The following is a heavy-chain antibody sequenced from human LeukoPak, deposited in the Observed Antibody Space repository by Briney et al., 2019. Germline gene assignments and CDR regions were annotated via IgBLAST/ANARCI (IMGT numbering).Heavy chain of an antibody. CDR2: IYPGDSDT. CDR3: ARRGAAAGTFDY. CDR1: GYIFTSYW. J-gene: IGHJ4*02. V-gene: IGHV5-51*01. D-gene: IGHD6-13*01. Sequence: GEALMICCKGSGYIFTSYWLGLVRPMPGKGVEWMGIIYPGDSDTRYSPSFQGRVTISADTSISTAYRQWSSLKASGTAMYYCARRGAAAGTFDYWGQGTLVTVSS.